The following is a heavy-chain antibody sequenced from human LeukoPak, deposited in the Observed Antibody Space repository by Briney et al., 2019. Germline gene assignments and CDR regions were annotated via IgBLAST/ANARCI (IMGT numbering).Heavy chain of an antibody. D-gene: IGHD2-2*01. CDR1: GFTFSSYS. V-gene: IGHV3-23*01. CDR3: AKGSDIVVVPAANYFDY. CDR2: ISGSGGST. J-gene: IGHJ4*02. Sequence: PGGSLRLSCAASGFTFSSYSMNWVRQAPGKGLEWVSAISGSGGSTYYADSVRGRFTISRDNSKNTLYLQMNSLRAEDTAVYYCAKGSDIVVVPAANYFDYWGQGTLVTVSS.